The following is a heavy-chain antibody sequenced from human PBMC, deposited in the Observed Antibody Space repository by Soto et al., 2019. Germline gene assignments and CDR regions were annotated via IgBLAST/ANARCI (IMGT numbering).Heavy chain of an antibody. V-gene: IGHV1-8*01. J-gene: IGHJ4*02. CDR2: MNPNNGNA. Sequence: GASVKVSCKASGFTFITYDFSWVRQAAGRGLEWMGWMNPNNGNAGFAQKFRGRINMTRNTSISTAYLELSSLRSDDSAVYFCARRKERSGPYYLDLWGQGTQVTVSS. CDR1: GFTFITYD. CDR3: ARRKERSGPYYLDL. D-gene: IGHD6-25*01.